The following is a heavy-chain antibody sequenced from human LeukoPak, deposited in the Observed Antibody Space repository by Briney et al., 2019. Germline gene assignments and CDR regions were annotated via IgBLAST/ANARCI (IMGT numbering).Heavy chain of an antibody. V-gene: IGHV4-34*01. Sequence: SETLSLTCAVYGGSLSGYYWSWIRQPPGKGLEWIGEINHSGSTNYNPSLKNRVTISVDTSKNQFSLKLSSVTAADTAVYYCARGRRRYSYSRYFDYWGQGTLVTVSS. CDR2: INHSGST. J-gene: IGHJ4*02. CDR3: ARGRRRYSYSRYFDY. CDR1: GGSLSGYY. D-gene: IGHD5-18*01.